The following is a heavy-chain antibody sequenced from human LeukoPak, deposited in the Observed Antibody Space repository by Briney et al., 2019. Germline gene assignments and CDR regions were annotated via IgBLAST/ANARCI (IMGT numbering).Heavy chain of an antibody. Sequence: SETLSLTCTVSGGSISSYYWSWIRQPPGKGLEWIGYIYYSRSTNYNPSLKSRVTISVDTSKNQFSLKLSSVTAADTAVYYCARGDVVVPLDYWGQGTLVTVSS. CDR2: IYYSRST. J-gene: IGHJ4*02. CDR3: ARGDVVVPLDY. V-gene: IGHV4-59*01. CDR1: GGSISSYY. D-gene: IGHD2-2*01.